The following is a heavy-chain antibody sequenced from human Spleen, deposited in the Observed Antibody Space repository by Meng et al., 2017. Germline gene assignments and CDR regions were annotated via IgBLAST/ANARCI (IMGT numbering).Heavy chain of an antibody. D-gene: IGHD4-11*01. J-gene: IGHJ4*02. CDR2: INHSGST. V-gene: IGHV4-34*01. CDR1: GGSFSDYY. CDR3: ARGPTTMAHDFDY. Sequence: GSLRLSCVVSGGSFSDYYWSWIRQPPGKGLEWIEEINHSGSTNYNPSLETRATISVDTSQNNLSLKLSSVTAADSAVYYCARGPTTMAHDFDYWGQGTLVTVSS.